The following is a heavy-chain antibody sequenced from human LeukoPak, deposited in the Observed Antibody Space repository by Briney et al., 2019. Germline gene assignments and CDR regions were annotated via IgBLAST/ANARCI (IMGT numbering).Heavy chain of an antibody. CDR2: IWYDGSNK. V-gene: IGHV3-33*01. Sequence: GGSLRLSCAASGFTFSSYGMHWVRQAPGKGLEWVAVIWYDGSNKYYADSVKGRFTISRDNSKNTLYLQMNSLRAEDTAVYYCARAPKITMVRGVIFNYFDYWGQGTLVTVSS. J-gene: IGHJ4*02. CDR3: ARAPKITMVRGVIFNYFDY. D-gene: IGHD3-10*01. CDR1: GFTFSSYG.